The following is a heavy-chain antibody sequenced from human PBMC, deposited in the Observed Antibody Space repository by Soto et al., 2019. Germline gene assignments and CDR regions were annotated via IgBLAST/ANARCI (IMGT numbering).Heavy chain of an antibody. Sequence: QLQLVQSGAEVKKPGASVKVSCKASGYTFTSYAMHWVRQAPGQRLEWMGWINAGNGNTKYSQKFQGRVTITRDTSASTAYMELSNLRSEDTAVYYCARGPGGPDGPGDYWGQGTLVTVSS. V-gene: IGHV1-3*01. CDR1: GYTFTSYA. CDR3: ARGPGGPDGPGDY. J-gene: IGHJ4*02. D-gene: IGHD2-15*01. CDR2: INAGNGNT.